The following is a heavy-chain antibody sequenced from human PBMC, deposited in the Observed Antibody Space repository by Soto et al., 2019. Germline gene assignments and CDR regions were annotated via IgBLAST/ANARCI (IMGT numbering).Heavy chain of an antibody. J-gene: IGHJ3*02. V-gene: IGHV3-23*01. D-gene: IGHD2-15*01. Sequence: GGSLRLSCAASGFTFSSYAMSWVRQAPGKGLEWVSAISGSGGSTYYADSVKGRFTISRDNSKNTLYLQMNSLRAEDTAVYYCAKDSFLYCSGGGCDLYSYGIFDIWGKGTMVTVSS. CDR1: GFTFSSYA. CDR3: AKDSFLYCSGGGCDLYSYGIFDI. CDR2: ISGSGGST.